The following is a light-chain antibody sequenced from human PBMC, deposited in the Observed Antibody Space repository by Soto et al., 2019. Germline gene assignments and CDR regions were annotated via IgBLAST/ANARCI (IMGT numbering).Light chain of an antibody. CDR3: QQYDNLPLT. Sequence: DIVMTQSPDSLPVSLGERATINCKSSQSILHRTDNKSSLAWYQQRAGQPPKLLLFWASTRQSGVPDRFSGTGSGTDFTLTISSLQAEDVALYFCQQYDNLPLTFGGGTKVEIK. V-gene: IGKV4-1*01. CDR1: QSILHRTDNKSS. J-gene: IGKJ4*01. CDR2: WAS.